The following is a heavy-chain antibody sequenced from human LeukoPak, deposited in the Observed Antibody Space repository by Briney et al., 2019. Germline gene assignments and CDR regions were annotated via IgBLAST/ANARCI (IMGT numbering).Heavy chain of an antibody. CDR1: GFTFSSYE. CDR2: ISGSGITI. V-gene: IGHV3-48*03. CDR3: ASTHGGRGYTCGYGDFDY. J-gene: IGHJ4*02. Sequence: GGSLRLSCAASGFTFSSYEMNWVRQAPGKGLEWVSYISGSGITIYYADSVKGRFTISRDNAENSLFLQVNSLRAEDTAVYYCASTHGGRGYTCGYGDFDYWGQGTLVTVSS. D-gene: IGHD5-18*01.